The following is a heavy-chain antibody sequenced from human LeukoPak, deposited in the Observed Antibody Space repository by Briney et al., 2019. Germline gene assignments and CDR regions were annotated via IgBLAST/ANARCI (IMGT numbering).Heavy chain of an antibody. D-gene: IGHD1-1*01. V-gene: IGHV3-48*01. Sequence: GGSLRLSCTASGFPFIEYSMDWVRQVPGKGLEWIAYIGIDSGNTKYADSVRGRFTISADKTRNSLYLQMNSLRVEDTAVYYCARDHNYAFDNWGQGTLVSVAS. CDR2: IGIDSGNT. CDR3: ARDHNYAFDN. J-gene: IGHJ4*02. CDR1: GFPFIEYS.